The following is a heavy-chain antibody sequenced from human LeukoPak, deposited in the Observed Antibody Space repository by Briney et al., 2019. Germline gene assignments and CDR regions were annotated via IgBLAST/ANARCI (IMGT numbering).Heavy chain of an antibody. CDR1: GFTFTSYG. CDR3: ARSQSSSLIDY. J-gene: IGHJ4*02. V-gene: IGHV3-33*08. CDR2: IWYDGSSK. Sequence: GGSLRLSCEASGFTFTSYGMHWVRQAPGKGLEWVAVIWYDGSSKDYADSVKGRFTLSRDNSKNTLYLQMNSLTVEDTAVYYCARSQSSSLIDYWGQGTLVAVSS. D-gene: IGHD6-13*01.